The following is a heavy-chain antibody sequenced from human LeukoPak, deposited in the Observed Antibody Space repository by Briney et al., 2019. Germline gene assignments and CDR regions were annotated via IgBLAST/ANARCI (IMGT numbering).Heavy chain of an antibody. V-gene: IGHV1-18*01. CDR1: GYAFNSYG. D-gene: IGHD6-13*01. CDR3: ARDPAPYSSSWYALHFDY. CDR2: ISAYNGNT. Sequence: ASVKVSCKASGYAFNSYGISWVRQAPGQGLEWMGWISAYNGNTNYAQKLQGRVTMTTDTSTSTAYMELRSLRSGDTAVYYCARDPAPYSSSWYALHFDYWGQGTLVTVSS. J-gene: IGHJ4*02.